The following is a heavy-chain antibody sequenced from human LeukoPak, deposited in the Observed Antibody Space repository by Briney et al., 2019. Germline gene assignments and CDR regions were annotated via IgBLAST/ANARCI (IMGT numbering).Heavy chain of an antibody. CDR1: GDSVSSNSAA. Sequence: SQPLSLTSAISGDSVSSNSAAWNWIGQSPTGGLEWLVRTYYSDKLYSEYAVSVKSRITINPDTSKNQFSLQLNSVTPEDTAVYCCARVSESSGWTLDDWGQGTLVTVSS. D-gene: IGHD6-19*01. CDR3: ARVSESSGWTLDD. CDR2: TYYSDKLYS. V-gene: IGHV6-1*01. J-gene: IGHJ4*02.